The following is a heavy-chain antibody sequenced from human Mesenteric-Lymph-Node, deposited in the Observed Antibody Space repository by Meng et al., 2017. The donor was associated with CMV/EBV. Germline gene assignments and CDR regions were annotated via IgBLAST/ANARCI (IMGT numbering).Heavy chain of an antibody. V-gene: IGHV3-21*01. CDR3: ARGAHDYGDPVYAFDM. D-gene: IGHD4-17*01. CDR2: ISSSSTYI. J-gene: IGHJ3*02. CDR1: GFTFSSYA. Sequence: GGSLRLSCAASGFTFSSYAMSWVRQAPGKGLEWVSSISSSSTYIYYADSVKGRFTISRDNAKNSLYLQMNSLKAEDTAVYYCARGAHDYGDPVYAFDMWGQGTMVTVSS.